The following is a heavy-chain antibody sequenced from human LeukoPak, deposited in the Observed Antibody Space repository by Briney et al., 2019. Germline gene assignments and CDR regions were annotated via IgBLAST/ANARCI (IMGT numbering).Heavy chain of an antibody. D-gene: IGHD5-24*01. V-gene: IGHV1-8*01. CDR3: AKTIAPGWLHPYYGMDV. J-gene: IGHJ6*02. CDR1: GYTFTSYD. Sequence: ASVSVSCKASGYTFTSYDISGVRPATGRGREWGGWMNPNSGNKGYAPQFRGRITMTRTTTISTAYMELSSLTSEATAVYYCAKTIAPGWLHPYYGMDVWGQGTTVTVSS. CDR2: MNPNSGNK.